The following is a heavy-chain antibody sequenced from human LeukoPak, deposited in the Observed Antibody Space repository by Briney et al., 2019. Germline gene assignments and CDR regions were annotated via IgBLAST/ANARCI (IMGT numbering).Heavy chain of an antibody. CDR1: GFSFSTHW. J-gene: IGHJ4*02. D-gene: IGHD3-3*01. CDR2: IKYDGSEK. Sequence: PGRSLRLSCAAAGFSFSTHWMSWVRLAPGKGPEWVANIKYDGSEKYYVDSVKVRFTISRDNAKNSLYLHMNSLRAEDTAVYYCASGFLDDFWSGHFWGQGTLVTVSS. V-gene: IGHV3-7*01. CDR3: ASGFLDDFWSGHF.